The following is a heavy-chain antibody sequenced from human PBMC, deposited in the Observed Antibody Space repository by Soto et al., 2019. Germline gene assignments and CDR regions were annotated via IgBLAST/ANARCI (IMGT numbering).Heavy chain of an antibody. CDR1: GFTFSSYG. CDR2: IWYDGSNK. Sequence: QVQLVESGGGVVQPGRSLRLSCAASGFTFSSYGMHWVRQAPGKGLEWVAVIWYDGSNKYYADSVKGRFTISRDNSKNTLYLQMNSLRAEDTAVYYCARGGEYNWNYVVYYGMDVWGQGTTVTVSS. D-gene: IGHD1-7*01. V-gene: IGHV3-33*01. CDR3: ARGGEYNWNYVVYYGMDV. J-gene: IGHJ6*02.